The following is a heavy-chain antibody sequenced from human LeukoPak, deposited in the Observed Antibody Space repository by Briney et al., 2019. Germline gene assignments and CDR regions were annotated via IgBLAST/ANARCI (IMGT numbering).Heavy chain of an antibody. V-gene: IGHV3-48*01. J-gene: IGHJ4*02. CDR2: ISSSSSTI. Sequence: PGGSLRLSCAASGFTFSSYSMNWVRQAPGKGLEWVSYISSSSSTIYYADSVKGRFTISRDNAKNSLYLQMNSLRAEDTAVYFCTTGYSSGWYNEGNYWGQGTLVTVSS. CDR3: TTGYSSGWYNEGNY. D-gene: IGHD6-19*01. CDR1: GFTFSSYS.